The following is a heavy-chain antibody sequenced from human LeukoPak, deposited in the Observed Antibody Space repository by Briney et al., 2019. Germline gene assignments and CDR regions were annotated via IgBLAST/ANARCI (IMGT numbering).Heavy chain of an antibody. J-gene: IGHJ4*02. D-gene: IGHD4-23*01. CDR1: GFTFSSYA. CDR2: ISYDGSNK. V-gene: IGHV3-30-3*02. CDR3: AKDYGGNSYYFDY. Sequence: GGSLRLSCAASGFTFSSYAMHWVRQAPGKRLEWVAVISYDGSNKYYADSVKGRFTISRDNSKNTLYLQMNSLRAEDTAVYYCAKDYGGNSYYFDYWGQGTLVTVSS.